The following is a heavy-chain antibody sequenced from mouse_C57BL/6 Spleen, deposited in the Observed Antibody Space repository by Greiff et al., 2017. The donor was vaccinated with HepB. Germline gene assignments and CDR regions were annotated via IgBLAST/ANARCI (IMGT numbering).Heavy chain of an antibody. V-gene: IGHV1-50*01. J-gene: IGHJ3*01. Sequence: VQLQQPGAELVKPGASVKLSCKASGYTFTSYWMQWVKQRPGQGLEWIGEIDPSDSYTNYNQKFKGKATLTVDTSSSTAYMQLSSLTSEDSAVYYCARWKSPYWGQGTLVTVSA. CDR1: GYTFTSYW. CDR3: ARWKSPY. CDR2: IDPSDSYT. D-gene: IGHD6-2*01.